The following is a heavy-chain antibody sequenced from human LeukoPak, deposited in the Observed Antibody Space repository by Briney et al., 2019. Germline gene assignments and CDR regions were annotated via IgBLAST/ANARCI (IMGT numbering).Heavy chain of an antibody. CDR3: AKDLGYCSGGSCYDGFDFDY. CDR2: ISGSGGST. Sequence: PGGSLRLSCAASEFTFSSYSMNWVRQAPGKGLEWVSAISGSGGSTYYADSVKGRFTISRDNSKNTLYLQMNSLRAEDTAVYYCAKDLGYCSGGSCYDGFDFDYWGQGTLVTVSS. D-gene: IGHD2-15*01. V-gene: IGHV3-23*01. J-gene: IGHJ4*02. CDR1: EFTFSSYS.